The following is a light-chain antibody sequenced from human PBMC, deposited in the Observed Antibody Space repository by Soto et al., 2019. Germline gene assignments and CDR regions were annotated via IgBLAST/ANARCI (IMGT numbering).Light chain of an antibody. CDR3: QKYGGLFT. CDR2: DAS. Sequence: EIVLTQSPGTLSLSPGERATLSCRASQSLTSNYLAWYQQKPGQAPRLLIYDASSRATAIPDRFSGSGSGTDFTFTISRLEPEDFAVYYCQKYGGLFTFGPGTKVDIK. J-gene: IGKJ3*01. V-gene: IGKV3-20*01. CDR1: QSLTSNY.